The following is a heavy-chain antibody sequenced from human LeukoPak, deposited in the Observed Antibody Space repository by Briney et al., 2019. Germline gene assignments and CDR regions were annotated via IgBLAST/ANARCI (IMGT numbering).Heavy chain of an antibody. V-gene: IGHV4-34*01. J-gene: IGHJ4*02. D-gene: IGHD1-26*01. CDR2: INHSGST. CDR3: ARRDSAIVKEEY. CDR1: GGSFSGYY. Sequence: PSETLSLTCAVYGGSFSGYYWSWTRQPPGKGLEWIGEINHSGSTNYNPSLKSRVTISVDTSKNQFSLKLSSVTAADTAVYYCARRDSAIVKEEYWGQGTLVTVSS.